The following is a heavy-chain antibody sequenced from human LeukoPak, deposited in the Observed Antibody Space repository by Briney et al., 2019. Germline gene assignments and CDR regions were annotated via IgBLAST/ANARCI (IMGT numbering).Heavy chain of an antibody. J-gene: IGHJ4*02. CDR3: ARTRYYYNSRSYGAPYYFDY. Sequence: SETLSLTCAVYGGSFSGYYWSWIRQPPGKGLEWIGSIYYSGSTYYNPSLKSRVTISVDTSKNQFSLKLSSVTAADTAVYYCARTRYYYNSRSYGAPYYFDYWGQGTLVTVSS. CDR2: IYYSGST. D-gene: IGHD3-10*01. CDR1: GGSFSGYY. V-gene: IGHV4-34*01.